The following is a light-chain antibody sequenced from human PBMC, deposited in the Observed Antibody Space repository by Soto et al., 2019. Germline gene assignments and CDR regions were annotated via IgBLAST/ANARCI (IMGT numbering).Light chain of an antibody. V-gene: IGLV2-14*03. CDR2: EVS. CDR3: SSFASSGTPYV. Sequence: QSALAQPASVSGSPGQSITISCTGTSSDVGGYIYVSWYQQYPGKAPKLIIYEVSNRPSGVSNRFSGSKSGNTASLTISGLQAEDEADYYCSSFASSGTPYVFGTGTKLTVL. CDR1: SSDVGGYIY. J-gene: IGLJ1*01.